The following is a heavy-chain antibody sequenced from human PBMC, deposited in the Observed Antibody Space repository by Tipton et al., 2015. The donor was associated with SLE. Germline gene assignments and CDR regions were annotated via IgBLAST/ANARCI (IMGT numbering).Heavy chain of an antibody. CDR3: ARATPTLELELPFDY. V-gene: IGHV1-69*18. CDR2: IIPIFGTT. J-gene: IGHJ4*02. Sequence: QVQLVQSGAEVKKPGASVKVSCKASGGTFSSYAISWARQAPGQGLEWMGRIIPIFGTTNYAQKFQGRVTITADESTRTAYMELSSLRSEDAAVYYCARATPTLELELPFDYWGQGTLVTVSS. CDR1: GGTFSSYA. D-gene: IGHD1-7*01.